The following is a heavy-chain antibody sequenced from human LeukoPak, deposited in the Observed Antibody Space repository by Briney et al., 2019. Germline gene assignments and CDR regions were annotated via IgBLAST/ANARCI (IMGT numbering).Heavy chain of an antibody. Sequence: GGSLRLSCAASSGLLFSSHGMHWVRQAPGKGLEWVAVIWYDGSNKWYADSVKGRFTISRDNSKNTLYLQMDSLRAEDTAVYYCARARNNYDSSGYSALDCWGQGALVTVSS. CDR3: ARARNNYDSSGYSALDC. CDR1: GLLFSSHG. J-gene: IGHJ4*02. D-gene: IGHD3-22*01. CDR2: IWYDGSNK. V-gene: IGHV3-33*01.